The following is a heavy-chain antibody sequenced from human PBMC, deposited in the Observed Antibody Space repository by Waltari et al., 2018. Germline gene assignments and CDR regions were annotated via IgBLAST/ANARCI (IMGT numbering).Heavy chain of an antibody. CDR2: IRDDSSMV. V-gene: IGHV3-33*03. Sequence: QGQLVESGGGVLQPGGSLHLSCEASGFQFGDYSMHWVRQAPGKGVEGRAVIRDDSSMVYYSENIAGRVTVSRNDAQRTLQMRLTSLRVSDSAVYFCAKGGIVGTVGPYYVDLWGRGTSVFVS. CDR1: GFQFGDYS. J-gene: IGHJ6*03. D-gene: IGHD2-21*02. CDR3: AKGGIVGTVGPYYVDL.